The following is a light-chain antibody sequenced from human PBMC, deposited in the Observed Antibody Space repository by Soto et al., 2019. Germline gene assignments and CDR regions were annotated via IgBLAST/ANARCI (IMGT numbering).Light chain of an antibody. CDR2: VAS. V-gene: IGKV3-20*01. CDR3: QQYGISQNT. Sequence: ETVMTQSPGTLSLSPGDRATLSCRASQSVSSGYLAWYQQQPGKAPSLLIFVASNRATGIPDRFTGSGSGTDFTLTISRLEPEDFAVYYCQQYGISQNTFGQGTILEIK. J-gene: IGKJ2*01. CDR1: QSVSSGY.